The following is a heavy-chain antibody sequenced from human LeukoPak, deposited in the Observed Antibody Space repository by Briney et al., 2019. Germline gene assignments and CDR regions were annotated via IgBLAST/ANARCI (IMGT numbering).Heavy chain of an antibody. CDR1: GGSISSYY. Sequence: SETLSLTCTVSGGSISSYYWSWIRQPPGKGLEWIGYIYYSGSTNYNPSLKSRVTTSVDTSKNQFSLKLSSVTAADTAVYYCARGIPSFKYYGMDVWGQGTTVTVSS. J-gene: IGHJ6*02. V-gene: IGHV4-59*01. CDR2: IYYSGST. CDR3: ARGIPSFKYYGMDV.